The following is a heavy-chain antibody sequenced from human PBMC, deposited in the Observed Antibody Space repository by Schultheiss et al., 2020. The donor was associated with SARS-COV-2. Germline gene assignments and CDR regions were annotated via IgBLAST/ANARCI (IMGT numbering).Heavy chain of an antibody. V-gene: IGHV3-23*01. J-gene: IGHJ6*02. CDR3: ARAREKWGDPYYYGMDV. D-gene: IGHD1-26*01. CDR2: ISGSGDST. Sequence: VGSLRLSCAASGFTFSSYAMSWVRQAPGKGLEWVSAISGSGDSTYYADSVKGRFTISRDNAKNSLYLQMNSLRAEDTAVYYCARAREKWGDPYYYGMDVWGQGTTVTVSS. CDR1: GFTFSSYA.